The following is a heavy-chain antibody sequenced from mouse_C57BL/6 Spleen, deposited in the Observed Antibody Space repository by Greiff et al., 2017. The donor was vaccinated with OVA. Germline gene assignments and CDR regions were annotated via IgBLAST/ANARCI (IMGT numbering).Heavy chain of an antibody. D-gene: IGHD1-1*01. CDR1: GYTFTSYW. J-gene: IGHJ4*01. Sequence: VQLQQSGAELANPGASVKLSCKASGYTFTSYWMHWVKQRPGQGLEWIGYINPSSGYTKYNQKFKDKATLTADKSSSTAYMQLSSLTYEDSAVYYCARDYGSSYGAMDYWGQGTSVTVSS. V-gene: IGHV1-7*01. CDR3: ARDYGSSYGAMDY. CDR2: INPSSGYT.